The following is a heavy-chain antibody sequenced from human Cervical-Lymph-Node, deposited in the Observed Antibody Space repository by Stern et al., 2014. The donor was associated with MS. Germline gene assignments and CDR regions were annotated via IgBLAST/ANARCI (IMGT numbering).Heavy chain of an antibody. Sequence: QVQLQESGPGLVKPSQTLSLTCAVSGGSISRGEYYWSWIRQSPGKGLEWIGYIHYSGTTYYNPSLKSRVTISVDTSKNQFSLKLSSVTAADTAVYYCSRDADAYSLVFGYWGRGTLVTVSS. CDR1: GGSISRGEYY. CDR2: IHYSGTT. D-gene: IGHD5-24*01. V-gene: IGHV4-30-4*01. CDR3: SRDADAYSLVFGY. J-gene: IGHJ4*02.